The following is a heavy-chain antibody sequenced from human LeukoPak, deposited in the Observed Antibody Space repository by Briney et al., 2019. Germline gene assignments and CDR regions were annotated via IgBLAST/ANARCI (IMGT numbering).Heavy chain of an antibody. D-gene: IGHD5-12*01. Sequence: GGSLRLSCAASGFTFSSYAMSWVRQAPGKGLEWVSAIRGRGGSTYYADSVKGRFTISRDNSKNTLYLQMNSLRAEDTAVYYCAKAPALIVATILVYFDYWGQGTLVTVSS. V-gene: IGHV3-23*01. CDR2: IRGRGGST. CDR1: GFTFSSYA. CDR3: AKAPALIVATILVYFDY. J-gene: IGHJ4*01.